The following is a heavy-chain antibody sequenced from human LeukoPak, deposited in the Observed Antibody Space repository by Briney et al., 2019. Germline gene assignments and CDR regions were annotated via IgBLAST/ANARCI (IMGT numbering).Heavy chain of an antibody. CDR3: ARDMGELSHFDY. CDR2: IYYSGST. V-gene: IGHV4-39*07. D-gene: IGHD3-16*01. CDR1: GGSISSSSYY. Sequence: PSETLSLTCTVSGGSISSSSYYWGWIRQPPGTGLEWIGSIYYSGSTYYNPSLKSRVTISVDTSKNQFSLKLSSVTAADTAVYYCARDMGELSHFDYWGQGTLVTVSS. J-gene: IGHJ4*02.